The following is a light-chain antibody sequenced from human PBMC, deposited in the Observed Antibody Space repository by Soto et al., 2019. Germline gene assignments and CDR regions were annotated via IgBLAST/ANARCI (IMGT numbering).Light chain of an antibody. CDR1: QSVSSAN. CDR2: GAS. CDR3: HKYGNSPQT. Sequence: ETVLTQSPGTLSLSPCETATLSCSASQSVSSANFAWYQQKPGQAPRLIIYGASSRATGITDRFSGSGSGTVFTLTINILEPDDFAVYYCHKYGNSPQTFGQGTKLDIK. J-gene: IGKJ1*01. V-gene: IGKV3-20*01.